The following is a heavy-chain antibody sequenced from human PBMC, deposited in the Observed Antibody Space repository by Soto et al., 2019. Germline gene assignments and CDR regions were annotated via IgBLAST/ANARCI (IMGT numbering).Heavy chain of an antibody. D-gene: IGHD3-16*01. CDR2: IKEDGSEI. CDR3: ARDIGFDYVN. Sequence: GSLRLSCAVSGFNVMRYWIICFRHAPGKGLEWVASIKEDGSEIYYLHSVRGRFSISRDSAGNALHLTMNYSSAEDTGVYFCARDIGFDYVNWGQGTLVTVSS. J-gene: IGHJ4*02. CDR1: GFNVMRYW. V-gene: IGHV3-7*01.